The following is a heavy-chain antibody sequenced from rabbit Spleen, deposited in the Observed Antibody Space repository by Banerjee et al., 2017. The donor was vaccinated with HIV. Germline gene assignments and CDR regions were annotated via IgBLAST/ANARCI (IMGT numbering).Heavy chain of an antibody. CDR1: GFSLDYNAV. D-gene: IGHD4-1*01. CDR3: VREVAAKFTL. CDR2: INAVTGKA. V-gene: IGHV1S45*01. J-gene: IGHJ4*01. Sequence: QEQLVESGGGLVQPEGSLTLTCKASGFSLDYNAVMCWVRQAPGKGLEWIACINAVTGKAVYASWAKGRFSISKPSSTTVTLQMSSLTAADTASYFCVREVAAKFTLWGQGTLVTVS.